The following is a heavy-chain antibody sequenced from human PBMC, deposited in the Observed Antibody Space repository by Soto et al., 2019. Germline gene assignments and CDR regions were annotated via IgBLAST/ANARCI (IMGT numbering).Heavy chain of an antibody. Sequence: GASVKVCCKASGYTFTVYYMHWVRQAPGQGLEWMGWINPNSGGTNYAQKFQGRVTMTRDTSISTAYMELSRLRSDDTAVYYCARGGRSSVYYYYGMDVWGQGTTVTVTS. CDR3: ARGGRSSVYYYYGMDV. D-gene: IGHD2-15*01. CDR2: INPNSGGT. J-gene: IGHJ6*02. CDR1: GYTFTVYY. V-gene: IGHV1-2*02.